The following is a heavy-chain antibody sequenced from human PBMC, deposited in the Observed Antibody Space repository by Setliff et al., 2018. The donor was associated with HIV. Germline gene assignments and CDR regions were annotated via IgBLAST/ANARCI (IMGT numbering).Heavy chain of an antibody. V-gene: IGHV3-11*04. CDR1: GFTFSDYY. CDR2: ISSSGSTI. CDR3: ARDFTRPTYYFDY. J-gene: IGHJ4*02. Sequence: GGSLRLSCAASGFTFSDYYMSWIRQTPGKGLQWVSYISSSGSTIYYADSVKGRFTISRDNAKNSLYLQMNSLRAEDTAVYYCARDFTRPTYYFDYWGQGTLVTVSS.